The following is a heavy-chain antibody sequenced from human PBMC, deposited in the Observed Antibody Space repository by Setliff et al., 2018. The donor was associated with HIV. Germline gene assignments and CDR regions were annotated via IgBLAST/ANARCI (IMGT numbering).Heavy chain of an antibody. CDR2: INPNSGGT. V-gene: IGHV1-2*02. CDR1: GYTFNNYA. CDR3: ARGGTNGAPGYYYMDV. J-gene: IGHJ6*03. D-gene: IGHD2-8*01. Sequence: ASVKVSCKASGYTFNNYALYWVRQAPGQGLEWMGWINPNSGGTTYAQKFQGRVTMTGDTSTSTVYMELSSLRSEDTAVYYCARGGTNGAPGYYYMDVWGKGTTVTVSS.